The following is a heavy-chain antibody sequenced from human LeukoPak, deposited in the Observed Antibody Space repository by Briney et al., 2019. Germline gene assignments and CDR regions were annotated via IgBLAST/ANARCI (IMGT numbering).Heavy chain of an antibody. J-gene: IGHJ4*02. V-gene: IGHV3-30*02. Sequence: GGSLRLSCAASGFTFSSYGMHWVRQAPGKGLEWVAFIRYDGSNKYYADSVKGRFTNSRDNSKNTLYLQMNSLRAEDTAVYYCAKDFGPLGYFDYWGQGTLVTVSS. CDR3: AKDFGPLGYFDY. D-gene: IGHD3-16*01. CDR2: IRYDGSNK. CDR1: GFTFSSYG.